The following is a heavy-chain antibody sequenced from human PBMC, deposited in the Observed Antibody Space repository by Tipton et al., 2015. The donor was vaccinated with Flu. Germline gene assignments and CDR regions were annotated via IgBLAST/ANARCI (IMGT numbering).Heavy chain of an antibody. V-gene: IGHV4-4*07. Sequence: TLSLTCTVSGGSISSYYWSWIRQPAGKGLEWIGRIYTSGSTNYNPSLKSRVTMSVDTSKNQFSLKLSSVTAADTAVYYCARGHLSAEVANSYYYMDVWGKGTTVTVSS. CDR1: GGSISSYY. CDR3: ARGHLSAEVANSYYYMDV. D-gene: IGHD2-15*01. CDR2: IYTSGST. J-gene: IGHJ6*03.